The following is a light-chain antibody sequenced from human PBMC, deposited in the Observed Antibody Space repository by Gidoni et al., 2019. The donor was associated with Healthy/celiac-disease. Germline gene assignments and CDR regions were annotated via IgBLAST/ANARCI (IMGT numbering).Light chain of an antibody. CDR3: GTWDSSLSAMV. Sequence: QSVLTQPPSVSAAPGQKVTISCSGSSSNTWNNYVSWYQQLPGTAPKLLIYDNNKRPSGIPDRFSGSKSGTSATLGITGLQTGDEADYYCGTWDSSLSAMVFGGGTKLTVL. J-gene: IGLJ2*01. CDR2: DNN. V-gene: IGLV1-51*01. CDR1: SSNTWNNY.